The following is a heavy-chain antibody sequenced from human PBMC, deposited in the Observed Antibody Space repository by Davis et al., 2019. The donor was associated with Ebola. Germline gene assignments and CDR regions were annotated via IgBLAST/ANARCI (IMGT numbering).Heavy chain of an antibody. D-gene: IGHD4-17*01. J-gene: IGHJ6*02. CDR1: GFTFSSYW. CDR2: IKQNGSEK. Sequence: GESLKISCAASGFTFSSYWMSWVRQAPGKGLEWVANIKQNGSEKYYVDSVKGRFTISRDNAKNSLYLQMNSLRTEDTALYYCAKDGSHYGDLFYYGMDVWGQGTTVTVSS. V-gene: IGHV3-7*03. CDR3: AKDGSHYGDLFYYGMDV.